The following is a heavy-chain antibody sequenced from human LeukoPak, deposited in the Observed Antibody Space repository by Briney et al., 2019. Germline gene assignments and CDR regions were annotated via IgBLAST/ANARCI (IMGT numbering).Heavy chain of an antibody. D-gene: IGHD6-13*01. CDR1: GGSISSSSYY. V-gene: IGHV4-39*01. Sequence: PSETLSLTCTVSGGSISSSSYYWGWIRQPPGKGLEWIGSIYYSGSTYYNPSLKSRVTISVETSKNQFSLKLSSVTAADTAVYYCARHTEQQLPYFDYWGQGTLVTVSS. CDR3: ARHTEQQLPYFDY. CDR2: IYYSGST. J-gene: IGHJ4*02.